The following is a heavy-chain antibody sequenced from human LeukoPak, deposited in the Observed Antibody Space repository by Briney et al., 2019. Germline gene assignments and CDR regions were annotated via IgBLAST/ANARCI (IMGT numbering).Heavy chain of an antibody. CDR3: ATIRNCGGDCYYFDY. D-gene: IGHD2-21*02. V-gene: IGHV3-30*04. J-gene: IGHJ4*02. Sequence: PGGSLRLSCAASGFTFSSYAMHWVRQAPGKGLEWVAVISYDGSNKYYADPVKGRFTISRDNSKNTLYLQMNSLRAEDTAVYYCATIRNCGGDCYYFDYWGQGTLVTVSS. CDR1: GFTFSSYA. CDR2: ISYDGSNK.